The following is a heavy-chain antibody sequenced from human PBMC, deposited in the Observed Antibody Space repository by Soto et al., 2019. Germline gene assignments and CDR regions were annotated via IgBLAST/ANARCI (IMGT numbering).Heavy chain of an antibody. J-gene: IGHJ5*02. CDR1: GFTFSSYS. Sequence: EVQLVESGGGLVQPGGSLRLSCAASGFTFSSYSMNWVRQAPGKGLEWVSYISSSSSTIYYADSVKGRFTISRDNAKNSLYLQMNSLRAEDTAVYYCARGCSGGSCYDWFDPWGQGTLVTVSS. CDR2: ISSSSSTI. V-gene: IGHV3-48*01. CDR3: ARGCSGGSCYDWFDP. D-gene: IGHD2-15*01.